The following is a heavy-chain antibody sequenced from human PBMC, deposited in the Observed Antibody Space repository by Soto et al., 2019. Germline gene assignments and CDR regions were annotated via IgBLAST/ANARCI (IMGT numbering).Heavy chain of an antibody. CDR2: LKSKTNGGTA. D-gene: IGHD3-22*01. CDR3: AYYRDSRAVHFDS. V-gene: IGHV3-15*07. J-gene: IGHJ4*02. Sequence: EVQLVESGGGLVKPGESLRLSCTASGLTLTDAWMKWVRQAPGKGLEWVGRLKSKTNGGTADYAAPVRGKFTILRDDSKNMLYLQMNSLKTEGTALYYCAYYRDSRAVHFDSWGQGTLVTVSS. CDR1: GLTLTDAW.